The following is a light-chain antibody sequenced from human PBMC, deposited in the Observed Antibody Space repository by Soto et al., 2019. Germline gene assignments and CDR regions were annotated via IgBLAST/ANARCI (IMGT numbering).Light chain of an antibody. CDR3: QQYNSYSPLT. V-gene: IGKV1-5*01. CDR1: QSISSW. Sequence: DIQMTQSPSTLSASVGDRVTITCRASQSISSWLAWYQQKPGKAPKLLIYDASSLESGVPSRFSGSGYGTEFTLTISSLQPDEFATYYCQQYNSYSPLTFGGGTKVEIK. CDR2: DAS. J-gene: IGKJ4*01.